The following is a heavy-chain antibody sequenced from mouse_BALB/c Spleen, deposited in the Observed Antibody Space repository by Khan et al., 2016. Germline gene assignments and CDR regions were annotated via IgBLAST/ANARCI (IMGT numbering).Heavy chain of an antibody. CDR1: GFTFSNYW. CDR3: TVGNPWYFDV. D-gene: IGHD2-1*01. CDR2: IRLRSDNYTT. V-gene: IGHV6-6*02. Sequence: EVKLEVSGGGLVQPGGSMKFSCEASGFTFSNYWMSWVRQSPQKGLEWVAEIRLRSDNYTTHYAESVKGSFTISRDDSKSRLFLQMNSLRAEDTGIYYCTVGNPWYFDVWGAGTTVTVSS. J-gene: IGHJ1*01.